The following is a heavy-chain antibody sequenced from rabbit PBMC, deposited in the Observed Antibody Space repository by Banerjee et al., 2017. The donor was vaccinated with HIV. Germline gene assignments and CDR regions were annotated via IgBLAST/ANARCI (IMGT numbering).Heavy chain of an antibody. D-gene: IGHD4-1*01. V-gene: IGHV1S40*01. CDR3: ARANNAWGGFDL. CDR2: INTSSGNT. J-gene: IGHJ4*01. Sequence: QSLEESGGDLVKPGASLTLTSTASGIDFSSSYWMCWVRQAPGKGLEWIGCINTSSGNTVYASWAKGRFTISRTSSTTVTLQMTSLTAADTATYFCARANNAWGGFDLWGPGTLVTVS. CDR1: GIDFSSSYW.